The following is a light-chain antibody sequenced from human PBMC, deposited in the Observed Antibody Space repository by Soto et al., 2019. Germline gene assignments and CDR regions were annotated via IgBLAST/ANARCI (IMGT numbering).Light chain of an antibody. J-gene: IGLJ2*01. CDR3: CSYAGSYTV. CDR1: SSDVGGYNF. CDR2: DVS. V-gene: IGLV2-11*01. Sequence: QSALTQPRSVSGSPGQSVTISCTGTSSDVGGYNFVSWYQQHPGTAPKLMIYDVSKRPSGVPDRFSGSKSGNTASLTISGLQAEDEADYYCCSYAGSYTVFGGGTKLTVL.